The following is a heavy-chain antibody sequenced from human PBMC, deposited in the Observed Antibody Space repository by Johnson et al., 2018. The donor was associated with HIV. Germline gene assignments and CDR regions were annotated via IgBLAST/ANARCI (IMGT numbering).Heavy chain of an antibody. D-gene: IGHD4-11*01. V-gene: IGHV3-11*04. CDR1: GFTFSDYY. CDR3: TRADYLDAFDI. CDR2: ISSSGSTI. Sequence: QVQLVESGGGLVQPVGSLRLSCAASGFTFSDYYMSWIRQAPGKGLEWVSYISSSGSTIYYADSVKGRFTISRDNAKNSLYLQMNSLRAEDTAVFYCTRADYLDAFDIWGQGTMVTVSS. J-gene: IGHJ3*02.